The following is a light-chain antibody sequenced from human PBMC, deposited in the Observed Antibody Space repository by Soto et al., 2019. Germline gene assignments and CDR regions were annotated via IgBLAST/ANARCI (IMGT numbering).Light chain of an antibody. J-gene: IGKJ2*01. CDR2: WAS. CDR1: QSVLYSSNNKNY. CDR3: QQYYSAPHT. Sequence: DIVMTQSPDSLAVSLGVRATINCKSSQSVLYSSNNKNYLAWYQQKPGQPPKLLIYWASTRESGVPDRFSGSGSGTDFTLTISSLQAEDVAVYYCQQYYSAPHTFGRGTKLEIK. V-gene: IGKV4-1*01.